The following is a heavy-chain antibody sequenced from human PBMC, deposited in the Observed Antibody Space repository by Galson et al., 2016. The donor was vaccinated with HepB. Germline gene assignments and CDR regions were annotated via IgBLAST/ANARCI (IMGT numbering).Heavy chain of an antibody. CDR1: GFSLTTTGVA. J-gene: IGHJ6*02. V-gene: IGHV2-5*02. CDR2: VFWDNDK. CDR3: ARSSPDYNFAMAV. Sequence: PALVKPTQTLTLTCTYSGFSLTTTGVAVSWIRQPPGAALEWVGLVFWDNDKKYSQSLKTRITVSKDTSKNQVVLTMTSVGPADTAPYFCARSSPDYNFAMAVWGPGLAVTV.